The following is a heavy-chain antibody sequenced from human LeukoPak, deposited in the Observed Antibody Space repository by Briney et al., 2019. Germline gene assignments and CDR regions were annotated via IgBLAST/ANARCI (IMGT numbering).Heavy chain of an antibody. D-gene: IGHD5-12*01. CDR2: LRFDGSNK. J-gene: IGHJ2*01. CDR3: ARDTGVATIIYWYSDL. Sequence: GGSLRLSCAASGFTFSSYGLHWVRQAPGKGLECVAFLRFDGSNKNYADSVKGRFTISRDNSKNTLYLQMNNLRAEDTAVYYCARDTGVATIIYWYSDLWGRGTLVTVSS. V-gene: IGHV3-30*02. CDR1: GFTFSSYG.